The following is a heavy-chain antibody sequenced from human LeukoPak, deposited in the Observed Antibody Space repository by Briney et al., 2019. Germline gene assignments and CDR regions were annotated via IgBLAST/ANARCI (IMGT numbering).Heavy chain of an antibody. D-gene: IGHD2-15*01. CDR3: AKDGGYCSGGSCYSNFDY. Sequence: PGRSLRLSCAASGFTFSSYGMHWVRQAPGKGLEWVAVISYDGSNEYYADSVKGRFTISRDNSKNTLYLQMNSLRAEDTAVYYCAKDGGYCSGGSCYSNFDYWGQGTLVTVSS. J-gene: IGHJ4*02. V-gene: IGHV3-30*18. CDR1: GFTFSSYG. CDR2: ISYDGSNE.